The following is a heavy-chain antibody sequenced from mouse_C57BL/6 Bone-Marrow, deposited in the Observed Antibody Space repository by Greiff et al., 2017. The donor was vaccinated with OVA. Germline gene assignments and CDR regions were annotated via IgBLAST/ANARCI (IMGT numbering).Heavy chain of an antibody. CDR3: AREGILRAWFAY. Sequence: QVQLQQPGTELVKPGASVKLSCKASGYTFTSYWMHWVKQRPGQGLEWIGNIIPSNGGTTYNEKFKSKATLTADKSSSTAYMQLSSLTSEDSAVYDCAREGILRAWFAYWGQGTLVTVSA. J-gene: IGHJ3*01. D-gene: IGHD1-1*01. CDR1: GYTFTSYW. V-gene: IGHV1-53*01. CDR2: IIPSNGGT.